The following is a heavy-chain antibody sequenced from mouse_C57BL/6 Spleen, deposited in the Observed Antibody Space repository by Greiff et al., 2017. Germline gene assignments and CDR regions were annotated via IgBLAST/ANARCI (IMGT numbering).Heavy chain of an antibody. Sequence: QVQLKESGAELVRPGASVTLSCKASGYTFTDYEMHWVKQTPVHGLEWIGAIDPETGGTAYNQKFKGKAILTADKSSSTAYMELRSLTSEDSAVYYCTRAYYSNWDYWGQGTTLTVSS. CDR2: IDPETGGT. CDR3: TRAYYSNWDY. V-gene: IGHV1-15*01. J-gene: IGHJ2*01. D-gene: IGHD2-5*01. CDR1: GYTFTDYE.